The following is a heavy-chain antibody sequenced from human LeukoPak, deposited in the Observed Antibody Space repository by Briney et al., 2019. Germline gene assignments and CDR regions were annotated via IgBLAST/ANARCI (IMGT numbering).Heavy chain of an antibody. Sequence: SETLSLTCSVSGDSISDYYWSWIRQPPGKGLEWIGYIYYSGSTNYNPSLKSRVTISVDTSKNQFSLKLSSVTAADTAVYYCARATRYSGSYYPYWGQGTLVTVSS. CDR3: ARATRYSGSYYPY. D-gene: IGHD1-26*01. V-gene: IGHV4-59*01. CDR2: IYYSGST. J-gene: IGHJ4*02. CDR1: GDSISDYY.